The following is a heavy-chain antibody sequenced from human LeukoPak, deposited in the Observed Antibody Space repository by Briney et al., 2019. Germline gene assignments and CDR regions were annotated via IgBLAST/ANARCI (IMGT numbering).Heavy chain of an antibody. CDR3: ARGNFVWGSAYFDSYYYYYMDV. V-gene: IGHV4-59*01. D-gene: IGHD3-16*01. CDR1: GGSISSYY. J-gene: IGHJ6*03. Sequence: KPSETLSLTCTVSGGSISSYYWSWIRQPPGKGLEWIGYIYYSGSTNYNPSLKSRVTISVDTSKNQFSLKLSSVTAADTAVYYCARGNFVWGSAYFDSYYYYYMDVWGKGTTVTVSS. CDR2: IYYSGST.